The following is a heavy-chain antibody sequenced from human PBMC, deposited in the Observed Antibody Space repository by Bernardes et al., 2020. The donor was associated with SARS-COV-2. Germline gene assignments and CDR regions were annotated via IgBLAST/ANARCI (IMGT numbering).Heavy chain of an antibody. V-gene: IGHV3-33*01. D-gene: IGHD3-3*02. CDR3: ARLHSIRYGMDV. Sequence: GGSLRLSCEASGFIFSSFGMHWVRQAPGKGLEWVAVIWYDGTEKYYADSVKGRFSISRDNSKNMLFLQMNNLRADDTAVYYCARLHSIRYGMDVWGQGTTVTVSS. CDR2: IWYDGTEK. J-gene: IGHJ6*02. CDR1: GFIFSSFG.